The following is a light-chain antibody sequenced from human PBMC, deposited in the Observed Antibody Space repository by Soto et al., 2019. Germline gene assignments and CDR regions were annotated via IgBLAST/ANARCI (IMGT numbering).Light chain of an antibody. CDR1: QNVYTN. Sequence: EVVLTQSPGTLSLTPGETATLSCRASQNVYTNLAWYQQKPGQAPRLVLYGASTRATGVPARFSGSGSGTEFTLTISSLQPDDFATYYCQQYNSYPWTFGQGTKVDI. V-gene: IGKV3-15*01. J-gene: IGKJ1*01. CDR3: QQYNSYPWT. CDR2: GAS.